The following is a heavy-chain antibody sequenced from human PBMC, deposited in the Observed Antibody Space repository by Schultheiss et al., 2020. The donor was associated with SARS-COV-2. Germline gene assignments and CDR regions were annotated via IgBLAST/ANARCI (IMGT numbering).Heavy chain of an antibody. CDR1: GFTFSSYS. D-gene: IGHD4-17*01. CDR3: AKVYGDYDYYYYGMDV. Sequence: GGSLRLSCAASGFTFSSYSMNWVRQAPGKGLEWVSAISGSGGSTYYADSVKGRFTISRDNFKNTLYLQMNSLRAEDTAVYYCAKVYGDYDYYYYGMDVWGQGTTVTVSS. CDR2: ISGSGGST. J-gene: IGHJ6*02. V-gene: IGHV3-23*01.